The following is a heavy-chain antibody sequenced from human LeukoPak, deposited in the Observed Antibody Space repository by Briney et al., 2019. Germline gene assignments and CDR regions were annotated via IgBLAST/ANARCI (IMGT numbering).Heavy chain of an antibody. CDR2: IKQDGSEK. J-gene: IGHJ4*02. CDR1: GFIFSSYW. CDR3: ARVRFGELYYFDY. D-gene: IGHD3-10*01. V-gene: IGHV3-7*01. Sequence: GGSLRLSCAASGFIFSSYWMNWVRQAPGKGLEWVANIKQDGSEKYYVDSVKGRFSISRDNAKKSLYLQMNSLRAEDTAVYYCARVRFGELYYFDYWGQGTLVTVSS.